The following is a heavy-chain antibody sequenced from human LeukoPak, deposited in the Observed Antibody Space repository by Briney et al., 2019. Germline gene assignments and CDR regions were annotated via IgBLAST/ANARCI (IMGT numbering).Heavy chain of an antibody. J-gene: IGHJ4*02. Sequence: PSETLSLTCTVSGDSISSGGYYWSWIRKHPGKGLEWIGYIYYSGSTYYNPSLKSRVTISVDTSKNQFSLKRSSVTAADTAVYYCARDRHGYFDYWGQGTLVTVSS. CDR2: IYYSGST. CDR3: ARDRHGYFDY. V-gene: IGHV4-31*03. CDR1: GDSISSGGYY.